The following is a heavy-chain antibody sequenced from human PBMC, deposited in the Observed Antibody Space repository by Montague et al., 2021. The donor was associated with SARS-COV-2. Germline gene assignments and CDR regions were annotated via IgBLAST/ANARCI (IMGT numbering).Heavy chain of an antibody. V-gene: IGHV4-34*01. CDR1: GGSFSFYY. Sequence: SETLSLTCAVYGGSFSFYYWSWLRQSPRNGLEWLAEINHSGTANYNPSLKSRVSISVDTSKNQFTLKLTSVTAADTAMYYCAKEREVVRAARTLVAFDLWGQGIMVTVSS. J-gene: IGHJ3*01. D-gene: IGHD2-2*01. CDR3: AKEREVVRAARTLVAFDL. CDR2: INHSGTA.